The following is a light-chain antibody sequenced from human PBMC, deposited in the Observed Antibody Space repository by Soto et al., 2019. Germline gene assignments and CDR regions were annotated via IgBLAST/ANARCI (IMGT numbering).Light chain of an antibody. J-gene: IGLJ1*01. CDR1: NLGGKS. CDR3: QVWDSSSDHNYV. CDR2: DDS. V-gene: IGLV3-21*02. Sequence: SYELTQPPSVSVAPGQTARITCGGNNLGGKSVHWYQQKPGQAPVLVVYDDSDRPSGIPERFSGSNSGNTATLTISRVEAGDEADYYCQVWDSSSDHNYVFGTGTKLTVL.